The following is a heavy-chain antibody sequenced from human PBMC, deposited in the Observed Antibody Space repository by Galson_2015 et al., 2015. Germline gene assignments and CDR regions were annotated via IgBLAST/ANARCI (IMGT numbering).Heavy chain of an antibody. Sequence: QSGAEVKKPGESLKISCKGSGYSFTSYWIGWVRQMPGKGLEWMGIIYPGDSDTRYSPSFQGQVTISADKSISTAYLQWSSLKASDTAMYYCARRGYYYGSGTHYWYFDLWGRGTLVTVSS. CDR2: IYPGDSDT. V-gene: IGHV5-51*01. CDR1: GYSFTSYW. D-gene: IGHD3-10*01. CDR3: ARRGYYYGSGTHYWYFDL. J-gene: IGHJ2*01.